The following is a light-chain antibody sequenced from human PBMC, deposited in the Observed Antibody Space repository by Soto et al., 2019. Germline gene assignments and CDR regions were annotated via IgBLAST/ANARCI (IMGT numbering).Light chain of an antibody. Sequence: DIQMTQSPSSLSASVGDRVIITCRASQSISSNLNWYQQKPGKAPKLLIYTAASLQSGVPSRFSGSGSGTDFTLTIASLQLEDFATYYCQQSNSLPPTFGQGTKVEIK. J-gene: IGKJ1*01. CDR3: QQSNSLPPT. V-gene: IGKV1-39*01. CDR1: QSISSN. CDR2: TAA.